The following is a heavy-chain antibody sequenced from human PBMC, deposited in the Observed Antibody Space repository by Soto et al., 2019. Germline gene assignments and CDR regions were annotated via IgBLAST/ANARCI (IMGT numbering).Heavy chain of an antibody. Sequence: SETLSLTCAVYGGSLSGYYWTWIRQPPGKGLEWIGEINPGGSTNYNPSVKSRLTISLDTSQKQVSLELTSVTAADTAVYYCARGPRPPCGSGSEGYSYYGMDVWGQGTTVTVSS. CDR3: ARGPRPPCGSGSEGYSYYGMDV. V-gene: IGHV4-34*01. CDR2: INPGGST. D-gene: IGHD3-10*01. J-gene: IGHJ6*02. CDR1: GGSLSGYY.